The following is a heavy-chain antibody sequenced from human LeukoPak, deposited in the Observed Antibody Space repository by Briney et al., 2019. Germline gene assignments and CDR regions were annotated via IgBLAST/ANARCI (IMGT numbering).Heavy chain of an antibody. Sequence: PSETLSLTCTVSGGSISSYYWSWIRQPPGKGLEWIGYIYYSGSTNYNPSLKSRVTISVDTSKNQFSLKLSSVTAADTAVYYCARLLLGYNYHFDYWGQGTLVTVSS. CDR3: ARLLLGYNYHFDY. CDR2: IYYSGST. V-gene: IGHV4-59*12. CDR1: GGSISSYY. J-gene: IGHJ4*02. D-gene: IGHD5-24*01.